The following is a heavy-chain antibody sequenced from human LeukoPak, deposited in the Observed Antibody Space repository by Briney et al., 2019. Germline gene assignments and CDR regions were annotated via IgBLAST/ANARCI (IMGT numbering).Heavy chain of an antibody. CDR2: VSTGSNYI. Sequence: GGSLRLSCTASGFTFSSYSLNWVRQAPGKGLEWVSSVSTGSNYIYYADSVKGRFTISRDNAKNSLYLQMNSLRAEDTALYYCAKASLPYYDILNYFDYWGQGTLVTVSS. CDR1: GFTFSSYS. CDR3: AKASLPYYDILNYFDY. V-gene: IGHV3-21*04. D-gene: IGHD3-9*01. J-gene: IGHJ4*02.